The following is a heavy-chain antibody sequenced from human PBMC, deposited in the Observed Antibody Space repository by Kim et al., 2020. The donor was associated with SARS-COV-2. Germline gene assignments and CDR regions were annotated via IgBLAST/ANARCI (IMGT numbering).Heavy chain of an antibody. J-gene: IGHJ3*02. V-gene: IGHV4-30-2*01. CDR2: IYHSGST. CDR1: GGSISSGGYS. CDR3: ARVMTPSYDAFDI. D-gene: IGHD2-15*01. Sequence: SETLSLTCAVSGGSISSGGYSWSWIRQPPGKGLEWIGYIYHSGSTYYNPSLKSRVTISVDRSKNQFSLKLSSVTAADTAVYYCARVMTPSYDAFDIWGQG.